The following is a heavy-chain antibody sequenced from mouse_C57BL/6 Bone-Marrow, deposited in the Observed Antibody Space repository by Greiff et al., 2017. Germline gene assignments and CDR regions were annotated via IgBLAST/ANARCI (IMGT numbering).Heavy chain of an antibody. J-gene: IGHJ4*01. D-gene: IGHD5-1*01. CDR1: GYTFTSYT. CDR3: ARWTYQFGMDY. CDR2: INPSSGYT. Sequence: QVQLQQSGAELARPGASVKMSCKASGYTFTSYTMHWVKQRPGRGLEWIGYINPSSGYTKYNQKFKDKATLTADKSSSTAYMQLSSLTSEDSAVYYCARWTYQFGMDYWGQGTSVTVSS. V-gene: IGHV1-4*01.